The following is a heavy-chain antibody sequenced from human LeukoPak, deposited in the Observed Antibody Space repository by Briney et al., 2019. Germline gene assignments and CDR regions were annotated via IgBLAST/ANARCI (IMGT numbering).Heavy chain of an antibody. CDR3: ARGIVAVPAAVVDN. CDR1: GYTFTSYG. D-gene: IGHD2-2*01. CDR2: INPNSGGT. V-gene: IGHV1-2*02. Sequence: ASVKVSCKASGYTFTSYGISWVRQAPGQGPEWMGWINPNSGGTNYAQNFQGRVTMTRDTSISTVYMELSRLRSDDTAVYYCARGIVAVPAAVVDNWGQGTLVTVSS. J-gene: IGHJ4*02.